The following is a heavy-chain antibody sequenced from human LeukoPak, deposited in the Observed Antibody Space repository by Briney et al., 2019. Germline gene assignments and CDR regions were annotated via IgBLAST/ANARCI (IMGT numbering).Heavy chain of an antibody. D-gene: IGHD2-2*01. Sequence: ASVKVSCKASGGTFSSYAISWVRQAPGQGLEWMGGIIPIFGTANYAQRFQGRVTITADESTSTAYMELSSLRSEDTAVYYCARGEVPAATWFDPWGQGTLVTVSS. J-gene: IGHJ5*02. CDR3: ARGEVPAATWFDP. V-gene: IGHV1-69*13. CDR1: GGTFSSYA. CDR2: IIPIFGTA.